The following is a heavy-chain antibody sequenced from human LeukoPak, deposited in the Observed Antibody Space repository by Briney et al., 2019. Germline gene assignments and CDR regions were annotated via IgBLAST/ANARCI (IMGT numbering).Heavy chain of an antibody. J-gene: IGHJ4*02. D-gene: IGHD3-16*01. CDR3: AKVTYDYVWGSYEN. V-gene: IGHV3-23*01. CDR1: GFTFRSYV. CDR2: LSGSGEST. Sequence: PGGSLRLSCVASGFTFRSYVSSWVRQAPGKGLEWVSALSGSGESTYYADAVKGRFTISRDNSKNTVYLQMNGLRAEDTAVYHCAKVTYDYVWGSYENWGQGTLVTVSS.